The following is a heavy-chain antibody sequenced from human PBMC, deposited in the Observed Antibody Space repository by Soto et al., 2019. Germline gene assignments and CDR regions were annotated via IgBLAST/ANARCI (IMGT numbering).Heavy chain of an antibody. CDR1: GFTYNNYW. J-gene: IGHJ6*02. V-gene: IGHV3-74*01. Sequence: EVQLVESGGGLVQPGGSLRLSCAAAGFTYNNYWMHWVRQAPGKGLVWVSRINSDGSNTFYADSVKGRFSISRDNAKNTVYLQMNRLRGEDSAVYYWARGIQNRYGMDVGGQGTTVTVAS. CDR2: INSDGSNT. D-gene: IGHD5-18*01. CDR3: ARGIQNRYGMDV.